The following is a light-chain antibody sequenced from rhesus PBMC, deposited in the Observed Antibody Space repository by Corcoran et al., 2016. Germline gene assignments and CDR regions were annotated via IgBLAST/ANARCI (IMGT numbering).Light chain of an antibody. J-gene: IGKJ3*01. CDR2: GGS. Sequence: EIVMTQSPATLSLSPGERATLSCRASQSVSSYVAWYQQNPGQAPRLLIYGGSSRATGIPDRFSGSGSGTDFTIIISSLEPEDVGVYYCQQYNNWKFTFGHGTKLDIK. CDR1: QSVSSY. CDR3: QQYNNWKFT. V-gene: IGKV3S9*01.